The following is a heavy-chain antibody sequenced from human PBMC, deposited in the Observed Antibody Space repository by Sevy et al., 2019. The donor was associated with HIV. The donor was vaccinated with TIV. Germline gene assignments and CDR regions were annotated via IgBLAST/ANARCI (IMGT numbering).Heavy chain of an antibody. CDR2: MSVTGGSI. CDR1: GFTFGSYA. D-gene: IGHD6-13*01. CDR3: AKWRSCNAGPGQFDL. J-gene: IGHJ5*02. V-gene: IGHV3-23*01. Sequence: GGFLRLSCVGSGFTFGSYAMSWVRQAPGKGLEWVSGMSVTGGSIFYADSVKGRFTISRDNSQNSLFLQMNSLRADDAAVYYCAKWRSCNAGPGQFDLWGQGTTVTVSS.